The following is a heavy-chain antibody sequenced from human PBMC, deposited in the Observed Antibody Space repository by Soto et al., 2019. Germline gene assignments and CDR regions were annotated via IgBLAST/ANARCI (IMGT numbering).Heavy chain of an antibody. CDR2: IYYSGST. CDR3: ARGEFVPGEYYFDY. J-gene: IGHJ4*02. Sequence: SLTCTVSGGSISSYYWSWIRQPPGKGLEWIGYIYYSGSTNYNPSLKSRVTISVDTSKNQFSLKLSSVTAADTAVYYCARGEFVPGEYYFDYWGQGTLVTVS. D-gene: IGHD1-26*01. V-gene: IGHV4-59*01. CDR1: GGSISSYY.